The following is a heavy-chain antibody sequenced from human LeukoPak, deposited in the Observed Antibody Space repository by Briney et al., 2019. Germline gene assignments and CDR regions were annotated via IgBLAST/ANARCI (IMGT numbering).Heavy chain of an antibody. Sequence: PGGSLRLSCAASGFTFSSYAMSWVRQAPGKGLEWVSAISGSGGSTYYADSVKGRFTISRDNSKNTLYLQMNSLRAEDTAVYYCAKAIWVAATSSWFCLDYWGQGTLVTVSS. CDR2: ISGSGGST. CDR1: GFTFSSYA. D-gene: IGHD3-10*01. CDR3: AKAIWVAATSSWFCLDY. V-gene: IGHV3-23*01. J-gene: IGHJ4*02.